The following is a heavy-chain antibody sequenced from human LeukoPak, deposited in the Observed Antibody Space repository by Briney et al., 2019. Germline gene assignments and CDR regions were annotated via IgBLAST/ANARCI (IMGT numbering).Heavy chain of an antibody. CDR2: ISTSGGST. J-gene: IGHJ4*02. CDR1: GFTFSSYA. Sequence: GGPLRLSCAASGFTFSSYAMSWVRQAPGKGLEWVSGISTSGGSTSYADSVKGRFTISRDNPRNTLYMQMNSLRAEDTAVYYCAIMHRYYDGSGYWVQWGQGTLVTVSS. V-gene: IGHV3-23*01. D-gene: IGHD3-22*01. CDR3: AIMHRYYDGSGYWVQ.